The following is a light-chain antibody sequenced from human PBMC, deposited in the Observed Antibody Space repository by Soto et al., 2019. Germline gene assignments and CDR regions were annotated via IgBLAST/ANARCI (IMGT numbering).Light chain of an antibody. CDR2: AAS. CDR1: QNVGRNY. Sequence: EIVLTQSPGTLSLSPGERATLSCRASQNVGRNYVAWYQQKPGQAPRLLIFAASGRVTGIPDRFSGSGSGTDFTLTITRPEPEDFALYFCQQSGSSPPYTFGQGTTLEIK. CDR3: QQSGSSPPYT. J-gene: IGKJ2*01. V-gene: IGKV3-20*01.